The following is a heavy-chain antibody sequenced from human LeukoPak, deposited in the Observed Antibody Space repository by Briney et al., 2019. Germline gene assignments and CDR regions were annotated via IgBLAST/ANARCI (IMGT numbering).Heavy chain of an antibody. J-gene: IGHJ3*02. CDR3: TRHSYYDSSGSLIDSFDI. CDR2: IRSKANTCAR. V-gene: IGHV3-73*01. CDR1: VHPFSDPD. D-gene: IGHD3-22*01. Sequence: GGSLRLSRAASVHPFSDPDVHWVRRASGKGREWIGRIRSKANTCARTYAPSVKGSITISRDDAKNTAYLQMNSLKTEDTAVYYCTRHSYYDSSGSLIDSFDIWGQGTMVTVSS.